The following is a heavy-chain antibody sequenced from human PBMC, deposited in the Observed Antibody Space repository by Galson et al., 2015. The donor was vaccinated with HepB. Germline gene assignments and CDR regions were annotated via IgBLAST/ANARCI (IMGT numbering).Heavy chain of an antibody. Sequence: SLRLSCAASGFTFSSYAMHWVRQAPGKGLEWVAVISYDGSNKYYADSVKGRFTISRDNSKNSLYLQMNSLRAEDTAVYYCAKGRSSGAHRTDWFDPWGQGTLVTVSS. CDR2: ISYDGSNK. V-gene: IGHV3-30*04. CDR3: AKGRSSGAHRTDWFDP. D-gene: IGHD6-19*01. J-gene: IGHJ5*02. CDR1: GFTFSSYA.